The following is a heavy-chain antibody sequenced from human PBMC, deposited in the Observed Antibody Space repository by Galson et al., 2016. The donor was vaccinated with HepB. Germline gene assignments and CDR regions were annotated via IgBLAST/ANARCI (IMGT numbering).Heavy chain of an antibody. CDR3: ARDGVRYDFWSGSSHEYYYYGMDV. V-gene: IGHV1-3*01. Sequence: SVKVSCKASGYTFTNYAIHWVRQAPGQRLEWMGWINAGNGNTKSSQKFQGRVTITRDTSASTAYMELSSLRSEDTAVFYCARDGVRYDFWSGSSHEYYYYGMDVWGQGTTVTVSS. CDR1: GYTFTNYA. CDR2: INAGNGNT. J-gene: IGHJ6*02. D-gene: IGHD3-3*01.